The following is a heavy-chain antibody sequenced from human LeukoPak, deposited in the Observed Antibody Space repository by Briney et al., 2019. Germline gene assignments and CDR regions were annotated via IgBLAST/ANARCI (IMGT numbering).Heavy chain of an antibody. CDR1: GGSISSGSYY. CDR2: INHSGST. V-gene: IGHV4-39*07. CDR3: ARGLTTVSSYNWFDP. D-gene: IGHD4-4*01. J-gene: IGHJ5*02. Sequence: SQTLSLTCSVSGGSISSGSYYWSWIRQPPGKGLEWIGEINHSGSTNYNPSLKSRVTISVDTSKNQFSLKLSSVTAADTAVYYCARGLTTVSSYNWFDPWGQGTLVTVSS.